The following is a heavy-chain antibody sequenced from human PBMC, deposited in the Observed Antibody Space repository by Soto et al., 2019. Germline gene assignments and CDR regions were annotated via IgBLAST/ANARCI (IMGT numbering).Heavy chain of an antibody. CDR1: GGSISSADYY. CDR2: IYYSGST. J-gene: IGHJ5*02. Sequence: QVQLQESGPGLVKPSQTLSLTCTVSGGSISSADYYWSWIRQPPGKGLEWIGYIYYSGSTYYNPSLKSLVTNSVDTSKNQFSRKLSSVTAADTAVYYCARMTHGYSSVRFYPWGQGTLVTVAS. V-gene: IGHV4-30-4*01. D-gene: IGHD6-19*01. CDR3: ARMTHGYSSVRFYP.